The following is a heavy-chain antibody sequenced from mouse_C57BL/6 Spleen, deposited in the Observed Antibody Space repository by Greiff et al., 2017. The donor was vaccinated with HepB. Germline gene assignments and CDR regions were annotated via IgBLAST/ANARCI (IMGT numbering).Heavy chain of an antibody. Sequence: VQLKESGPELVKPGASVKISCKASGYSFTGYYMNWVKQSPEKSLEWIGEINPSTGGTTYNQKFKAKATLTVDKSSSTAYMQLKSLTSEDSAVYYCAIYGSSPYWYFDVWGTGTTVTVSS. D-gene: IGHD1-1*01. CDR1: GYSFTGYY. J-gene: IGHJ1*03. V-gene: IGHV1-42*01. CDR2: INPSTGGT. CDR3: AIYGSSPYWYFDV.